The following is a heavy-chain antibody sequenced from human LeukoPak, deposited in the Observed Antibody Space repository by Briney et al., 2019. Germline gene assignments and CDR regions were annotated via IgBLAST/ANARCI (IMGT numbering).Heavy chain of an antibody. V-gene: IGHV3-30*02. CDR1: GFTFSSYG. CDR3: AKELPYYDILTGYSPGGHFDY. Sequence: SGGSLRLSCAASGFTFSSYGMHWVRQAPGKGLEWVAFIRYDGSNKYYADSVKGRFTISRDNSKNTLYLQMNSLRAEDTAVYYCAKELPYYDILTGYSPGGHFDYWGQGTLVTVSS. CDR2: IRYDGSNK. J-gene: IGHJ4*02. D-gene: IGHD3-9*01.